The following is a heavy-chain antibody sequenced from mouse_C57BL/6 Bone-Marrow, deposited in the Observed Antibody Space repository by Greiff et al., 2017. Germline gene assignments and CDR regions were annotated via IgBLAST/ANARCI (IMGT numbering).Heavy chain of an antibody. V-gene: IGHV1-64*01. Sequence: QVQLQQPGAELVKPGASVKLSCKASGYTFTSYWMHWVKQRPGPGLEWIGMIHPNSGSTNYNEQFKSKATLSVDKSYSTAYMQLSSLTSEDSAVYDFARPITTRDYFDCWGQGTTLTVSS. J-gene: IGHJ2*01. D-gene: IGHD1-2*01. CDR1: GYTFTSYW. CDR3: ARPITTRDYFDC. CDR2: IHPNSGST.